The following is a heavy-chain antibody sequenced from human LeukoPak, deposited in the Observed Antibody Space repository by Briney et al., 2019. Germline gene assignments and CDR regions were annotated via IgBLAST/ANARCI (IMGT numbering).Heavy chain of an antibody. Sequence: ASVKVSCKASGGTFSSYAISWVRQAPGQGLEWMGRIIPILGIANYAQKFQGRVTMTRNTSISTAYMELSSLRSEDTAVYYCARRRKVYYLDPWGQGTLVTVSS. V-gene: IGHV1-69*04. J-gene: IGHJ5*02. CDR3: ARRRKVYYLDP. CDR2: IIPILGIA. D-gene: IGHD2-8*01. CDR1: GGTFSSYA.